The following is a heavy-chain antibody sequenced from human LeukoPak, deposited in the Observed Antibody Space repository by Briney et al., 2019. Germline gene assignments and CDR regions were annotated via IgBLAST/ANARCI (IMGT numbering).Heavy chain of an antibody. J-gene: IGHJ4*02. CDR1: GGSISSSNFY. D-gene: IGHD3-3*01. V-gene: IGHV4-39*02. Sequence: SETLSLTCTVSGGSISSSNFYWGWIRQPPGKGLEWIGSIFFSGSTYYNPSLKTRVTISVDTSKNQFSLRLTSVTAADTAVYYCAREGGFYRPLDYSGQGTLVTVSS. CDR2: IFFSGST. CDR3: AREGGFYRPLDY.